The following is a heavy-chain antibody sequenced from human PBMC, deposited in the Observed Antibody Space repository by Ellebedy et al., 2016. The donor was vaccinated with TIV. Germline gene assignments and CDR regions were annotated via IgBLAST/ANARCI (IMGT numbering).Heavy chain of an antibody. D-gene: IGHD3-10*01. J-gene: IGHJ5*02. V-gene: IGHV1-18*04. Sequence: ASVKVSCXASGYTFTGHFMYWVRQAPGQGLEWMGWISAYNGNTNYAQKLQGRVTMTTDTSTSTAYMELRSLRSDDTAVYYCAREDYYGSGSNNWFDPWGQGTLVTVSS. CDR2: ISAYNGNT. CDR3: AREDYYGSGSNNWFDP. CDR1: GYTFTGHF.